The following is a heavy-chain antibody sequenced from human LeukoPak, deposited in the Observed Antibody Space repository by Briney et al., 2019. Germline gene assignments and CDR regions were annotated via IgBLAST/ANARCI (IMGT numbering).Heavy chain of an antibody. J-gene: IGHJ5*02. CDR2: IWSDGTNR. D-gene: IGHD2/OR15-2a*01. V-gene: IGHV3-33*01. Sequence: PGGSLRLSCAATGFTFNHYGMHWVRQAPGKGLEWVAVIWSDGTNRYYTGSVKGRFTISRVDSRNTVYLQMNTLRPEDTGMYYCARADCSSSTCYLRSSWFDPWGQGTLVTVSS. CDR3: ARADCSSSTCYLRSSWFDP. CDR1: GFTFNHYG.